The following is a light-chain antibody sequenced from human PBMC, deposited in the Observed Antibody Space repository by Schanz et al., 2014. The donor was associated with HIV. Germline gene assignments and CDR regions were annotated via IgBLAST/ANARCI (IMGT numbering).Light chain of an antibody. Sequence: QSVLTQPPSVSEAPRQRVTISCSGSSSNIGNNAVNWYQQLPGKAPKLLIYYDDLLPSGVSDRFSGSKSGTSASLAISGLQSEDEGDYYCAAWDNNVSVEVFGGGTKLTVL. V-gene: IGLV1-36*01. CDR1: SSNIGNNA. CDR3: AAWDNNVSVEV. J-gene: IGLJ2*01. CDR2: YDD.